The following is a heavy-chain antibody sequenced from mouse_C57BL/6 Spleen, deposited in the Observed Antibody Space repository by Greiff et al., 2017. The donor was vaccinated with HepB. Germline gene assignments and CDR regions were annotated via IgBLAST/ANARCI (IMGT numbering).Heavy chain of an antibody. CDR1: GYTFTSYW. J-gene: IGHJ1*03. Sequence: QVQLQQPGAELVKPGASVKLSCKASGYTFTSYWMHWVKQRPGQGLEWIGMINPNSGSTNYNEKLKSKATLTVDKSSSTAYMQLSSPTSEDSAVYYCASDFGSSYLWYFDVWGTGTTVTVSS. CDR2: INPNSGST. D-gene: IGHD1-1*01. CDR3: ASDFGSSYLWYFDV. V-gene: IGHV1-64*01.